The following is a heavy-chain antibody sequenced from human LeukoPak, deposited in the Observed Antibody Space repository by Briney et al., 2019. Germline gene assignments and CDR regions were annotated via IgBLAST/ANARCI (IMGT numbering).Heavy chain of an antibody. J-gene: IGHJ3*02. CDR1: GFTFTDFW. Sequence: GGSLRLSCAAAGFTFTDFWMSWVRQAPGKGLEWVANIKRDGSEKYYVDSVKGRFTISRDNAKNTLYLQMNSLRAEDTAVYYCARGLQYNDAFDIWGQGTTVAVSS. CDR3: ARGLQYNDAFDI. CDR2: IKRDGSEK. D-gene: IGHD1-14*01. V-gene: IGHV3-7*01.